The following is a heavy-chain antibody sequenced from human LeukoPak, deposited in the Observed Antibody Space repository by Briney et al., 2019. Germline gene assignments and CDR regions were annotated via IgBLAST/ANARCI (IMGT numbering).Heavy chain of an antibody. CDR3: ARDFI. J-gene: IGHJ4*02. D-gene: IGHD3-10*01. CDR2: TKQDGSEV. CDR1: GFTFSSHW. V-gene: IGHV3-7*05. Sequence: GGSLRLSCVGSGFTFSSHWMSLVRQAPGKGLEWVANTKQDGSEVDYVDSVKGRFTISRDNAKNSLFLQMNSLRAEGTAVYYCARDFIWGQGTLVTVSS.